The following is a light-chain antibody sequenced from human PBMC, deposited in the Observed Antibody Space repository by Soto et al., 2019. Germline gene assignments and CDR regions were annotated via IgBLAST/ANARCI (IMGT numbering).Light chain of an antibody. Sequence: EIEMTQSPATLSLSPGERATLSCRASQSVSSNLAWYQQKPGQAPRLLISDASTRATGIPDRFSGSGSGTEFTLTITSLQSEDFAVYYCQHYNDLPLTFGQGTKVEIK. CDR2: DAS. V-gene: IGKV3-15*01. CDR1: QSVSSN. J-gene: IGKJ1*01. CDR3: QHYNDLPLT.